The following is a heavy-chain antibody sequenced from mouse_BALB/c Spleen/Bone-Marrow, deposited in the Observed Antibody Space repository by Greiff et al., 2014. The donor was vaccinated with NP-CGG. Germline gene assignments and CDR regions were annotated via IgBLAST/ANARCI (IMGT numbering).Heavy chain of an antibody. J-gene: IGHJ4*01. Sequence: QVQLKESGAEVVKPGASVKMSCKALGYTFTTCPIEWMKQNHGKSLEWIGNFHPFNDDTKYNEKFKDKAKLTVEKSSSTVYLEVSRLTSDDSAIYYCARKGPRNAMDYWGQGTSVTVSS. V-gene: IGHV1-47*01. CDR1: GYTFTTCP. D-gene: IGHD3-3*01. CDR2: FHPFNDDT. CDR3: ARKGPRNAMDY.